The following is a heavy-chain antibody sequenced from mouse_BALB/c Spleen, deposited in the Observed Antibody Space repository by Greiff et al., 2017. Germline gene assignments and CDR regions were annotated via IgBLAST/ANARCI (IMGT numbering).Heavy chain of an antibody. V-gene: IGHV5-6-3*01. CDR2: INSNGGST. CDR1: GFTFSSYG. CDR3: ARITTALDY. D-gene: IGHD1-2*01. J-gene: IGHJ2*01. Sequence: EVNLVESGGGLVQPGGSLKLSCAASGFTFSSYGMSWVRQTPDKRLELVATINSNGGSTYYPDSVKGRFTISRDNAKNTLYLQMSSLKSEDTAMYYCARITTALDYWGQGTTLTVSS.